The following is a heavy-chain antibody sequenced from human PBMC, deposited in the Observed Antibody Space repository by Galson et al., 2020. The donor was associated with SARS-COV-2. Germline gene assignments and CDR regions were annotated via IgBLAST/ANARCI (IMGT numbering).Heavy chain of an antibody. Sequence: SETLSLTCTVSGGSISSGSYYWSWIRQPAGKGLEWIGRIYTSGSTNYNPSLKSRVTISVDTSKNQFSLKLSSVTAADTVVYYCARERETITMIVVGIPDAFDIWGQGTMVTVSS. J-gene: IGHJ3*02. V-gene: IGHV4-61*02. D-gene: IGHD3-22*01. CDR3: ARERETITMIVVGIPDAFDI. CDR2: IYTSGST. CDR1: GGSISSGSYY.